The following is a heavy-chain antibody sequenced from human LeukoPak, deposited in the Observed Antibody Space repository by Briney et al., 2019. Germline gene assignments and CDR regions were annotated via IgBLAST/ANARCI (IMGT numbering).Heavy chain of an antibody. CDR3: ARDRPLFYIAAHDY. Sequence: PSETLSLTCTVSGGSISSYYWSWIRQPAGKGLEWIGRIYTSGSTNYNPSLKSRVTMSVDTSKNQFSLKLSSVTAADTAVYYCARDRPLFYIAAHDYWGQGTLVTVSS. CDR2: IYTSGST. V-gene: IGHV4-4*07. CDR1: GGSISSYY. J-gene: IGHJ4*02. D-gene: IGHD6-13*01.